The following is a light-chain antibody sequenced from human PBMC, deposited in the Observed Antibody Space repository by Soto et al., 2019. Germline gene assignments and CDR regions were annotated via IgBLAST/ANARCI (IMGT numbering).Light chain of an antibody. J-gene: IGKJ2*01. CDR3: MQVTHCPYT. CDR1: QSLVHSDGNTY. CDR2: KIS. V-gene: IGKV2-24*01. Sequence: DIVLTQTPLFSPVTLGQPASISCRSSQSLVHSDGNTYLSWLQQRTGQPPILLIYKISNRFFGVPDRFSGSGAGTDCTLRISRVEAEDVGIYYCMQVTHCPYTFGQGTKLEI.